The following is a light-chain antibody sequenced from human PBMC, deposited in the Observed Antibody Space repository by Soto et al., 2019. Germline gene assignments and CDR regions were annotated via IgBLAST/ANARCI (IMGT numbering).Light chain of an antibody. Sequence: IVMTQSPATLSVSPGERTTLSCRASQSASRILAWYQQKPGQAPRLLIYGASTRATGIPVRFSGSGSGTEFTLTISSLQSEDFAVYYCQQYDKWPPTFGQGTKVDIK. V-gene: IGKV3-15*01. CDR3: QQYDKWPPT. CDR1: QSASRI. J-gene: IGKJ1*01. CDR2: GAS.